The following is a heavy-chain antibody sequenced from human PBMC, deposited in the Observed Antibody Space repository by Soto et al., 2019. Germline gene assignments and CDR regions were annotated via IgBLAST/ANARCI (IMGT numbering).Heavy chain of an antibody. Sequence: QVQLVQSGAEVKKPGSSVKVSCKASGGTFSSYAISWVRQAPGQGLEWMGGIIPIFGTANYAQKFQGRVTITADESTSTAYMERSSLRSEDTAVYYCASSCSGGSCPPRLAWFDPWGQGTLVTVSS. V-gene: IGHV1-69*01. CDR2: IIPIFGTA. J-gene: IGHJ5*02. D-gene: IGHD2-15*01. CDR1: GGTFSSYA. CDR3: ASSCSGGSCPPRLAWFDP.